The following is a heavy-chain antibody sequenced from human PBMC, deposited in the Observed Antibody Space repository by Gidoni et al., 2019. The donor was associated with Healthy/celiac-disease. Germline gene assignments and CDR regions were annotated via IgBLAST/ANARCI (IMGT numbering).Heavy chain of an antibody. D-gene: IGHD2-8*01. CDR2: IRSKAYGGTT. CDR1: GFTFGDYA. CDR3: TREPLLRGGIHPF. Sequence: EVQLVESGGGLVQPGRSLRLYCTASGFTFGDYAMSWVRQAPGKGLEWVGFIRSKAYGGTTEYAASVKGRFTISRDDSKSIAYLQMNSLKTEDTAVYYCTREPLLRGGIHPFWGQGTTVTVSS. V-gene: IGHV3-49*04. J-gene: IGHJ6*02.